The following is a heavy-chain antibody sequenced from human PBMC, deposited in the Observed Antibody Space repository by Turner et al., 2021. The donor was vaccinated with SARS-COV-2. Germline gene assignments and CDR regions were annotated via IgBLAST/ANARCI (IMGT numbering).Heavy chain of an antibody. CDR1: GFTFSTYS. Sequence: EVQLVESGGGLVKPGGSLRLSCAASGFTFSTYSMNWVRQAPGKGLEWVSSISSSSSYIYYADSVKGRFTISRDNAKNSLYVQMNSLRAEDTAVYYCARDSYDISTGFSSPSVFVYWGQGTLVTVSS. D-gene: IGHD3-9*01. CDR3: ARDSYDISTGFSSPSVFVY. V-gene: IGHV3-21*02. CDR2: ISSSSSYI. J-gene: IGHJ4*02.